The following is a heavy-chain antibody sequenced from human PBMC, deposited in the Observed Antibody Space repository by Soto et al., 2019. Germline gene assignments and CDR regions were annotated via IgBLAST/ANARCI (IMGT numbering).Heavy chain of an antibody. CDR1: GFTFSSYA. CDR3: ARYIPGVRYYGMDV. D-gene: IGHD2-2*01. CDR2: ISDSGTLT. Sequence: EVQLLESGGGLVQPGGSLRLSCAASGFTFSSYAMKWVRQAPGKGLEWVSLISDSGTLTYYADSVKGRFTISRDNSGNTLFLQMYSLSAEDTAVYYCARYIPGVRYYGMDVWGQGTTVTVSS. V-gene: IGHV3-23*01. J-gene: IGHJ6*02.